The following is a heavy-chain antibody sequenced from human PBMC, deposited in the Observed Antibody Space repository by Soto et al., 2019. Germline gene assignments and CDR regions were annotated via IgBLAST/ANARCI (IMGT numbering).Heavy chain of an antibody. J-gene: IGHJ3*02. CDR3: ARNLYSGYDFIAENLYAAFDI. Sequence: PGGSLRLSCAASGFTFSSYAMSWVRQAPGKGLEWVSAISGSGGSTYYADSVKGRFTISRDNSKNTLYLQMNSLRAEDTAVYYCARNLYSGYDFIAENLYAAFDIWGQGTMVTVSS. CDR2: ISGSGGST. CDR1: GFTFSSYA. V-gene: IGHV3-23*01. D-gene: IGHD5-12*01.